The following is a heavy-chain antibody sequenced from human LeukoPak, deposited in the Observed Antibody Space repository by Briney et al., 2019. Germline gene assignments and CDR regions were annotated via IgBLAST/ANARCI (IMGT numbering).Heavy chain of an antibody. Sequence: SETLSLTCTVSGGSISSYYWGWIRQPPGKGLEWIGSIYYSGSTYYNPSLKSRVTISVDTSKNQFSLKLSSVTAADTAVYYCARVRGPYYFDYWGQGTLVTVSS. CDR1: GGSISSYY. J-gene: IGHJ4*02. V-gene: IGHV4-39*07. CDR3: ARVRGPYYFDY. CDR2: IYYSGST.